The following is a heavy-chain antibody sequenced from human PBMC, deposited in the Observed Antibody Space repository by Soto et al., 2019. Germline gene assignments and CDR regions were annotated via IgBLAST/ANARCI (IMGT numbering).Heavy chain of an antibody. D-gene: IGHD3-10*01. CDR1: GFTFSSYG. CDR2: IWYDGSNK. Sequence: GGSLRLSCAASGFTFSSYGMHWVRQAPGKGLEWVAVIWYDGSNKYYADSVKGRFTISRDNSKNTLYLQMNSLRAEDTAVYYCARDQGLPPSDIGIDYWGQGTLVTVSS. V-gene: IGHV3-33*01. CDR3: ARDQGLPPSDIGIDY. J-gene: IGHJ4*02.